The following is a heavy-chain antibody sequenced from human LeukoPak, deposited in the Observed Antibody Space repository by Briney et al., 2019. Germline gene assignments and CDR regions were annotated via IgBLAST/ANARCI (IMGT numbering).Heavy chain of an antibody. CDR1: AASISNYY. CDR3: ASPRSGYRYTFDY. Sequence: SETLSLTCAVSAASISNYYWSWIRQAPGKGLEWIGYISTSGSTNYNPSLKSRVSISLDTSKNRFPLNLNFVTAADTAVYYCASPRSGYRYTFDYWGQGALVTVSS. V-gene: IGHV4-4*09. D-gene: IGHD3-22*01. CDR2: ISTSGST. J-gene: IGHJ4*02.